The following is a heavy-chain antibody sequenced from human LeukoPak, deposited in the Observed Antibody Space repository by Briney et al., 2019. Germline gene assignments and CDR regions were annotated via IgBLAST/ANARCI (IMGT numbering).Heavy chain of an antibody. J-gene: IGHJ4*02. CDR2: IFYSGSA. V-gene: IGHV4-31*03. Sequence: SETLSLTCTVSGGSICSGDYYWNWIRQHPEKSMEWIGYIFYSGSAYYNPSINSRVTKSVNTSKNQFSLKLSSVTAPDTAVYFCSRGSTLIRGVDYWGQGTLVTVSS. CDR3: SRGSTLIRGVDY. D-gene: IGHD3-10*01. CDR1: GGSICSGDYY.